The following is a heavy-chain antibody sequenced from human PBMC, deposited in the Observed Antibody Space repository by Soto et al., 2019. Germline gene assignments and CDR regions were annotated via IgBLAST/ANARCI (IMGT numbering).Heavy chain of an antibody. V-gene: IGHV4-38-2*02. CDR1: GYSISSGYY. Sequence: PLETLSLTCAVSGYSISSGYYWGWIRQPPGKGLEWIGSIYHSGSTYYNPSLKSRVTISVDTSKNQFSLKLSSVTAADTAVYYCARDRPYDSSGYVDYWGQGTLVTVSS. CDR2: IYHSGST. CDR3: ARDRPYDSSGYVDY. D-gene: IGHD3-22*01. J-gene: IGHJ4*02.